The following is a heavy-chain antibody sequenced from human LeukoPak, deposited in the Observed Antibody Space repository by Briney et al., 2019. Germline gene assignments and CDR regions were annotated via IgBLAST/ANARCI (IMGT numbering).Heavy chain of an antibody. Sequence: ASVKASCKLSGYSGIELDMHWVRQAPGRGLEWMGGFDREDGGTIYARKFQGRVTMTEDTSTDTAYMQLSSLTSEDTAVYYCATHTISGVVTYAFQMWGRGTLVTVSS. CDR3: ATHTISGVVTYAFQM. J-gene: IGHJ3*02. D-gene: IGHD3-3*01. CDR2: FDREDGGT. CDR1: GYSGIELD. V-gene: IGHV1-24*01.